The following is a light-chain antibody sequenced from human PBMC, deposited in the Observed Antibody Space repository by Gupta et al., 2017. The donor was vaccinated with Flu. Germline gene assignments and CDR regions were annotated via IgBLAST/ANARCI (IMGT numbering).Light chain of an antibody. V-gene: IGLV1-47*01. Sequence: QSVLTQPPSASGTPGQRVTISCSGSSSNIGSNFVYWYQQLPGTAPKLLIYRINQRPSGVPDRFSGSRSGTSASLAISGLRSEDEADYYCAAWDDSLSGSYVCGSGTKVTVL. CDR1: SSNIGSNF. J-gene: IGLJ1*01. CDR2: RIN. CDR3: AAWDDSLSGSYV.